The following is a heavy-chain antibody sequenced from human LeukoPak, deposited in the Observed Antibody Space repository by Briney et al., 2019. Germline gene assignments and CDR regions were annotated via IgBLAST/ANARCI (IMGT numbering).Heavy chain of an antibody. Sequence: PSETLSLTCTVSGGSISSGGYYWSWIRQHPGKGLEWIGYIYYSGSTYYNPSLKSRVTISVDTSKNQFSLKLSSVTAADTAVYYCARVVGSGYYRYFDYWGQGTLVTVSS. CDR2: IYYSGST. CDR3: ARVVGSGYYRYFDY. D-gene: IGHD3-22*01. V-gene: IGHV4-31*03. J-gene: IGHJ4*02. CDR1: GGSISSGGYY.